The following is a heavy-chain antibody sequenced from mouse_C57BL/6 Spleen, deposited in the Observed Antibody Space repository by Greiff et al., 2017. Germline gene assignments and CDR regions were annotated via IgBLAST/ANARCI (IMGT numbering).Heavy chain of an antibody. CDR3: ARHYGAY. CDR1: GFTFSDYG. D-gene: IGHD1-1*01. Sequence: EVKLMESGGGLVKPGGSLKLSCAASGFTFSDYGMHWVRQAPEKGLEWVAYISSGSSTIYYADTVKGRFTISRDNAKNTLFLQMTSLRSEDTAMYYCARHYGAYWGQGTLVTVSA. J-gene: IGHJ3*01. V-gene: IGHV5-17*01. CDR2: ISSGSSTI.